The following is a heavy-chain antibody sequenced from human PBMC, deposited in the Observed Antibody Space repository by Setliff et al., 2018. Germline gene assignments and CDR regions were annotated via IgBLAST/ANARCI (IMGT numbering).Heavy chain of an antibody. Sequence: SETLSLTCTVPGGSISSISYYWGWIRQPPGKGLEWIGTVYDSGTTYYNPSLKSRVTIFVDTSKNQFSLKLSSVTAADTAVYYCAREGSIAAAPFDFDYWGQGTLVTVSS. D-gene: IGHD6-13*01. CDR1: GGSISSISYY. CDR3: AREGSIAAAPFDFDY. V-gene: IGHV4-39*02. J-gene: IGHJ4*02. CDR2: VYDSGTT.